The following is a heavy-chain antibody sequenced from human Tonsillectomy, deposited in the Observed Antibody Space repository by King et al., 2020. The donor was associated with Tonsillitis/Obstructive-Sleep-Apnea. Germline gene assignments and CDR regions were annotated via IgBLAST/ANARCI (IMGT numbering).Heavy chain of an antibody. CDR1: GGSISSYY. Sequence: VQLQESGPGLVKPSETLSLTCTVSGGSISSYYWSWIRQPPGKGLEWIGYIYYSGSTNYNPSLKSQVTISVDTSKNQFSLKLSSVTAADTAVYYCAGQSYYYGMDVWGQGTTVTVSS. V-gene: IGHV4-59*08. J-gene: IGHJ6*02. CDR3: AGQSYYYGMDV. CDR2: IYYSGST.